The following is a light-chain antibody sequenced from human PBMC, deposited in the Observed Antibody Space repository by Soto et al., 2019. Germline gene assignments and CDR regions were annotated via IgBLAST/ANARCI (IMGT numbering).Light chain of an antibody. CDR3: CSFVGSNNYV. Sequence: QSALTQPASVSGSPGQSITISCTGTSSDAGSYNVVSWYQQHPGKAPALMIYEATKRPSGVSNRFSGSKSGNTASLTISGLQAEDEADYYCCSFVGSNNYVFGTATKLTVL. CDR1: SSDAGSYNV. V-gene: IGLV2-23*01. J-gene: IGLJ1*01. CDR2: EAT.